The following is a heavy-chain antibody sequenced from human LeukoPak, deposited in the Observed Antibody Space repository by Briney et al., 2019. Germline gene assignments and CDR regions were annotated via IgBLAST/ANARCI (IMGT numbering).Heavy chain of an antibody. J-gene: IGHJ4*02. CDR2: SKTDGRTT. Sequence: SKTDGRTTDYAAPVKGRFTISRDDSKNTLYLQMNSLKTEDTAVYYCTSRKGCSSTSCFNDYWGQGTLVTVSS. CDR3: TSRKGCSSTSCFNDY. D-gene: IGHD2-2*01. V-gene: IGHV3-15*01.